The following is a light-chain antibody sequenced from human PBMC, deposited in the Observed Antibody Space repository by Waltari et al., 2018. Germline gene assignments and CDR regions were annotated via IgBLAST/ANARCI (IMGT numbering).Light chain of an antibody. CDR2: AAS. V-gene: IGKV1-39*01. CDR1: QSINSY. CDR3: QQSYSTPHT. Sequence: DIQMTQYQSSLSASVGERVTITCRASQSINSYLNWYQQKPGKAPKLLIYAASSLQSGVPSRFSGGGSGADFTLTISSLQPEDFGAYFCQQSYSTPHTFGQGTNLEI. J-gene: IGKJ2*01.